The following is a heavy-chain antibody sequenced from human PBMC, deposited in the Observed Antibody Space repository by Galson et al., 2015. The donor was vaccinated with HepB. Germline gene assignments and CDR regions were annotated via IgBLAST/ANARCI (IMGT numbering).Heavy chain of an antibody. CDR1: GYTFTSYD. CDR3: ARGVLGGGRHDY. Sequence: SVKVSCKASGYTFTSYDINWARQATGQGLEWMGWMSPNSGNTGYAQKFQGRVTMTRNTSISTAYMELSSLRSEDTAVYYCARGVLGGGRHDYWGQGTLVTVSS. J-gene: IGHJ4*02. D-gene: IGHD2-15*01. V-gene: IGHV1-8*01. CDR2: MSPNSGNT.